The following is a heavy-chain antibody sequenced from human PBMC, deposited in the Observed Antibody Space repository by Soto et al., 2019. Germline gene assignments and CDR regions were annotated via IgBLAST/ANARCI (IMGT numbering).Heavy chain of an antibody. Sequence: QVQLVQSGAEVKKPGASVKVSCKASGYTFTGYYMHWVRQAPGQGLEWMGWINPNSGGTNYAQKFQGWVTMTRDTSISTAYMELSRLGYDDTAVYYCAREVGATTPSYGMDVWGQGTTVTVSS. D-gene: IGHD1-26*01. CDR2: INPNSGGT. CDR1: GYTFTGYY. CDR3: AREVGATTPSYGMDV. J-gene: IGHJ6*02. V-gene: IGHV1-2*04.